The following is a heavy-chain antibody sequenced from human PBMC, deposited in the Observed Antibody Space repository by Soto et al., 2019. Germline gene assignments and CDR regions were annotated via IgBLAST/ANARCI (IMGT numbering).Heavy chain of an antibody. Sequence: SVKVSCKASGGTFSSYAISWVRQAPGQGLEWMGGIIPIFGTANYAQKFQGRVTITADKSTSTAYMELGSLRSEDTAVYYCATVSSLQYYYYYGMDVWGQGTKVTVSS. CDR1: GGTFSSYA. J-gene: IGHJ6*02. V-gene: IGHV1-69*06. D-gene: IGHD6-13*01. CDR2: IIPIFGTA. CDR3: ATVSSLQYYYYYGMDV.